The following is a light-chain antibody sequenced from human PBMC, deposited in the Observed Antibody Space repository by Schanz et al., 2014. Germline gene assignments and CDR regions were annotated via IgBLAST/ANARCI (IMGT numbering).Light chain of an antibody. CDR2: DNN. Sequence: QSVLTQPPSVSAAPGQKVTISCSGSSSNIGNNYVSWYQQLPGTAPKLLIYDNNKRPSGIPDRFSGSKSGTSATLGITGLQTGDEVDYYCGTWDSSLSAAVFGGGTKLTVL. V-gene: IGLV1-51*01. J-gene: IGLJ3*02. CDR3: GTWDSSLSAAV. CDR1: SSNIGNNY.